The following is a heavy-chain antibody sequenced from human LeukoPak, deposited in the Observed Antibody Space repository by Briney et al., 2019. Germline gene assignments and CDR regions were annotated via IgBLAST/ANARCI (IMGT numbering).Heavy chain of an antibody. V-gene: IGHV1-3*01. J-gene: IGHJ4*02. CDR2: INAGSGNT. D-gene: IGHD5-12*01. CDR3: ARDWLGTRAFDY. CDR1: GYTFTSYA. Sequence: ASVKVSCKASGYTFTSYAMHWVRQAPGQRLEGMGWINAGSGNTKYSQKFQGRVTITRDTSASTAYMELSSLRSEDTAVYYCARDWLGTRAFDYWGQGTLVTVSS.